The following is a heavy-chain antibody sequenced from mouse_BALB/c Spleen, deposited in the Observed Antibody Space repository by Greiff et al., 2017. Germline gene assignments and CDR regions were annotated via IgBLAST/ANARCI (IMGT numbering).Heavy chain of an antibody. J-gene: IGHJ1*01. CDR3: ARGLYDGYYDWYFDV. D-gene: IGHD2-3*01. CDR1: GFTFSSYG. Sequence: EVKLVESGGDLVKPGGSLKLSCAASGFTFSSYGMSWVRQTPDKRLEWVATISSGGSYTYYPDSVKGRFTISRDNAKNTLYLQMSSVKSEDTAMYYCARGLYDGYYDWYFDVWGAGTTVTVSS. V-gene: IGHV5-6*02. CDR2: ISSGGSYT.